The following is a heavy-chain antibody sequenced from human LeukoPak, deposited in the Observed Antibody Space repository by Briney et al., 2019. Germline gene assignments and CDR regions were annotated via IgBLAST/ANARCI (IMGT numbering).Heavy chain of an antibody. CDR2: IYYSGST. Sequence: SETLSLTCTVSGGSISSSSYYWGWLRQPPGKGLEWIGSIYYSGSTYYNPSLKSRVAISVDTSKNQFSLKLSSVTAADTAVYYCARDPHDFSDWFDPWGQGTLVTVSS. D-gene: IGHD3-3*01. J-gene: IGHJ5*02. V-gene: IGHV4-39*07. CDR1: GGSISSSSYY. CDR3: ARDPHDFSDWFDP.